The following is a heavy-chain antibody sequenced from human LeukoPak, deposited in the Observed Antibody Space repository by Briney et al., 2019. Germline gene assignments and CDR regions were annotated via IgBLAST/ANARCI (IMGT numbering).Heavy chain of an antibody. CDR1: GGSISSYY. V-gene: IGHV4-59*01. D-gene: IGHD2-21*01. CDR2: IYYSGST. J-gene: IGHJ4*02. Sequence: PSETLSLTCTVSGGSISSYYWSWIRQPPGKGLEWIGYIYYSGSTNYNPSLKSRVTTSVDTSKNQFSLKLSSVTAADTAVYYCAGGDPHAGVSFDYWGQGTLVTVSS. CDR3: AGGDPHAGVSFDY.